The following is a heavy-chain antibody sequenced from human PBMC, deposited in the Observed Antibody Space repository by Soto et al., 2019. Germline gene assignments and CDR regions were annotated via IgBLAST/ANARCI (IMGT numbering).Heavy chain of an antibody. V-gene: IGHV3-33*01. CDR3: ARDYYDSSGYYFYFDY. D-gene: IGHD3-22*01. CDR2: IWYDGSNK. J-gene: IGHJ4*02. Sequence: GGSLRLPCASSGFSFLSSGMLWVRQAPSKGLEWVAVIWYDGSNKYYADSVKGRFTISRDNSKNTLYLQMNSLRAEDTAVYYCARDYYDSSGYYFYFDYWGQGTLVTVSS. CDR1: GFSFLSSG.